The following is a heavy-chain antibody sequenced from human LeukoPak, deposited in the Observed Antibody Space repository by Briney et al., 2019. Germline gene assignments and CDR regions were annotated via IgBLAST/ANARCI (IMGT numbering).Heavy chain of an antibody. CDR1: GFTFSSYA. CDR3: ASITMVRGAMGV. V-gene: IGHV3-23*01. Sequence: GGSLRLSCAASGFTFSSYAMSWVRQAPGKGLEWVSAISGSGSSTYYADSVKGRFTISRDNAKNSLYLQMNSLRDEDTAVYYCASITMVRGAMGVWGQGTLVTVSS. CDR2: ISGSGSST. J-gene: IGHJ4*02. D-gene: IGHD3-10*01.